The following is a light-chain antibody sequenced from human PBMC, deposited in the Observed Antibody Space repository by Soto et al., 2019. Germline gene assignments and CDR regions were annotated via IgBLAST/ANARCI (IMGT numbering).Light chain of an antibody. Sequence: DIVMTQSPLSLPVTXXEPASISCWSSQSRLHRNGYNYLDWYQQKPGKVPDXXIYSASTLYSGVPSRFSGRGSGTEFTLTISSLQPEDFATYYCQQTYTLPRTFAQGTKVDI. J-gene: IGKJ1*01. CDR3: QQTYTLPRT. CDR2: SAS. CDR1: QSRLHRNGYNY. V-gene: IGKV2-28*01.